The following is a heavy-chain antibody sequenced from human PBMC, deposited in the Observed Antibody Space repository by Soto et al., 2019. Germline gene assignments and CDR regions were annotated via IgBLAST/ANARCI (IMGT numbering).Heavy chain of an antibody. D-gene: IGHD3-22*01. CDR2: ISGYNGNT. Sequence: ASVKVSCKASGYTFTNYGVSWVRQAPGQGLEWMGWISGYNGNTNYAQSLQGRVSMTTDTSTSTAYMGLRSLRSDDTAVYYCARDVTRNYYDSSGYYYFDYWGQGTLVTVSS. J-gene: IGHJ4*02. V-gene: IGHV1-18*04. CDR3: ARDVTRNYYDSSGYYYFDY. CDR1: GYTFTNYG.